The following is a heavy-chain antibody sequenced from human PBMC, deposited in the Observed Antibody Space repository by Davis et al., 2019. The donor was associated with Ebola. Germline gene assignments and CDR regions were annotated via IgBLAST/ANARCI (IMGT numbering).Heavy chain of an antibody. J-gene: IGHJ5*02. CDR2: INHSEST. V-gene: IGHV4-34*01. CDR3: ARGYSSWFDP. Sequence: MPSETLSLTCAVYGGSFSGYYWSWIRQPPGKGLEWIGEINHSESTNYNPSLKSRVTISVDTSKNQFSLKLSSVTAADTAVYYCARGYSSWFDPWGQGTLVTVSS. CDR1: GGSFSGYY. D-gene: IGHD5-18*01.